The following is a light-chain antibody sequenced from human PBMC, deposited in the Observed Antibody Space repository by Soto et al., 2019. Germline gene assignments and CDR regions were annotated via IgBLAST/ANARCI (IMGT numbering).Light chain of an antibody. J-gene: IGKJ5*01. V-gene: IGKV1-9*01. Sequence: DIQLTQSPSFLSASVRDRVTITCRASQGISSSLVWYQQEPGKVPKLLIYAATTLQSGVPSRFSGSGSGTEFTLTISSLQPEDFATYYCQQHDSIPFTFGQGTRLEIK. CDR2: AAT. CDR3: QQHDSIPFT. CDR1: QGISSS.